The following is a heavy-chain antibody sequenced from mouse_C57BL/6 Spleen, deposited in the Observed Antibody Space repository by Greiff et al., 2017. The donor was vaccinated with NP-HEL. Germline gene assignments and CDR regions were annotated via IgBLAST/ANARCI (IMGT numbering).Heavy chain of an antibody. CDR1: GYTFTSYW. V-gene: IGHV1-5*01. J-gene: IGHJ4*01. CDR2: IYPGNSDT. Sequence: VQLQQSGTVLARPGASVKMSCKTSGYTFTSYWMHWVKQRPGQGLEWIGAIYPGNSDTSYNQKFKGKAKLTAVTSASTAYMELSSLTNEDSAVYYCTRSHYYGSSDYYAMDYWGQGTSVTVSS. D-gene: IGHD1-1*01. CDR3: TRSHYYGSSDYYAMDY.